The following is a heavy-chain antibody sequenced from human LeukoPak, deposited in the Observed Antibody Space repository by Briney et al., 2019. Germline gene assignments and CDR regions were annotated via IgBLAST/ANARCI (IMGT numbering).Heavy chain of an antibody. CDR1: GFTSSSYG. J-gene: IGHJ4*02. V-gene: IGHV3-30*02. Sequence: PGGSLRLSCAASGFTSSSYGMHWVRQAPGKGLEWVSFIRYDGRNKYYADSVKGRFTISRDNSKNTLYLQMNSLRAEDTAVYYCAKNRIDTYAGSNQALDYWGQGTLVTVPS. D-gene: IGHD4-11*01. CDR2: IRYDGRNK. CDR3: AKNRIDTYAGSNQALDY.